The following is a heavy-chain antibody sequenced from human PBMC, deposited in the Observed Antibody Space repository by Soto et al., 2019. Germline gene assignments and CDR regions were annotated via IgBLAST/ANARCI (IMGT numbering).Heavy chain of an antibody. CDR1: GFTFNNYW. CDR3: TRDRGGKFYGGFDY. D-gene: IGHD1-26*01. CDR2: INIEGSTT. J-gene: IGHJ4*02. Sequence: EVQLVESGGGLVQPGGSLRLSCAASGFTFNNYWMHWVRQAPGKGLVWVSRINIEGSTTDYADSVRGRFAISRDNAKNKLYLQINSLRDEDTAVYYCTRDRGGKFYGGFDYLGRGTLVTVSP. V-gene: IGHV3-74*01.